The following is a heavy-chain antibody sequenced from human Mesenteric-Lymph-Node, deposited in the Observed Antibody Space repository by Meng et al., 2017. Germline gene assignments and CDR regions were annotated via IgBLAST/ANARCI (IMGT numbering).Heavy chain of an antibody. CDR3: ARESHGRFDSSSGGGFDP. D-gene: IGHD3-22*01. V-gene: IGHV1-2*06. J-gene: IGHJ5*02. Sequence: ASVKVSCKASGYTFTGYYMHWVRQAPGQGLEWMGRINPNSGGTNYAQKFQGRVTMTRDTSISTAYMELSRLRSDDTAVYYCARESHGRFDSSSGGGFDPWGQGTLVTVSS. CDR2: INPNSGGT. CDR1: GYTFTGYY.